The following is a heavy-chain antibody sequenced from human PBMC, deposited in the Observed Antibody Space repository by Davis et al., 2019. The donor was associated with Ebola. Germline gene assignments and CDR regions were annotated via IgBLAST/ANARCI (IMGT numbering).Heavy chain of an antibody. CDR1: GFNFRSYS. Sequence: GGSLRLSCAASGFNFRSYSMIWVRQAPGKGLEWVSYISGDSRTIYYADSVKGRFTVSRDNSKNTQYLEMNRLRAEDTAVYYCARSVDTPVVPYFDSRGQGALVTVSS. CDR3: ARSVDTPVVPYFDS. CDR2: ISGDSRTI. V-gene: IGHV3-48*01. D-gene: IGHD5-18*01. J-gene: IGHJ4*02.